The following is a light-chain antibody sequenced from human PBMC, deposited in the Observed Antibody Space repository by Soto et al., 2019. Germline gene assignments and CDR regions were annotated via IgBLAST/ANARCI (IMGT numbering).Light chain of an antibody. Sequence: EILLTQSPAPLSLSPGERATLSCRASQSVSSYLAWYQQKPGQAPRLLIYDASNRATGIPARFSGSGSGTDFTLTISSLEPEDFAVYYCQQRSHWPPFTFGPGTKADIK. CDR3: QQRSHWPPFT. CDR1: QSVSSY. J-gene: IGKJ3*01. V-gene: IGKV3-11*01. CDR2: DAS.